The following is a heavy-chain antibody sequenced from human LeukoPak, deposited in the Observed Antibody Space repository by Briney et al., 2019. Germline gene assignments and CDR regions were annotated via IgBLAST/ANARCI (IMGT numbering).Heavy chain of an antibody. CDR3: ARGGSSGYYAWFDP. CDR2: IYYSGGT. V-gene: IGHV4-59*01. J-gene: IGHJ5*02. CDR1: GGSISSYY. Sequence: SETLSLTCTVSGGSISSYYWSWIRQPPGKGLEWIGYIYYSGGTNYNPSLKSRVTISVDTSKNQFSLKLSSVTAADTAVYYCARGGSSGYYAWFDPWGQGTLVTVSS. D-gene: IGHD3-22*01.